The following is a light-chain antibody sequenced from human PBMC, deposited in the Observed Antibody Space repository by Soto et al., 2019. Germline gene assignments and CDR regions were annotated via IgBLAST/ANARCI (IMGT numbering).Light chain of an antibody. Sequence: QSALTQPRSVSGSPGQSVTISCTGTSSDVGGYNYVSWYQQHPGKAPKLMIYDVNKRPSGVTDRFSGSKSGTTASLTISGLQDEDEAYYYCCSSAGSYTYVFGTGTKVTVL. CDR1: SSDVGGYNY. V-gene: IGLV2-11*01. J-gene: IGLJ1*01. CDR3: CSSAGSYTYV. CDR2: DVN.